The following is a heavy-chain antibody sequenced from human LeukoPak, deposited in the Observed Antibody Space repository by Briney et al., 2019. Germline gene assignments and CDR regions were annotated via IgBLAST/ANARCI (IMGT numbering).Heavy chain of an antibody. J-gene: IGHJ5*02. V-gene: IGHV1-8*01. CDR3: ARGRGPTRGVLRFLAFDP. Sequence: ASVKVSCKASGYTFTSYDINWVRQATGQGLEWMGWMNPNSGNTGYAQKFQGRVTMTRNTSISTAYMELSSLRSEDTAVCYCARGRGPTRGVLRFLAFDPWGQGTLVTVSS. D-gene: IGHD3-3*01. CDR1: GYTFTSYD. CDR2: MNPNSGNT.